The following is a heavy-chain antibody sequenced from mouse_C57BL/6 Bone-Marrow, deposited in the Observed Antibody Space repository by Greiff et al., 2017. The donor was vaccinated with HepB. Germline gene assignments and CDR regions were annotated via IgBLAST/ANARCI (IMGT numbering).Heavy chain of an antibody. D-gene: IGHD1-1*01. J-gene: IGHJ3*01. CDR1: GYTFTSYW. CDR3: ARGSHYYGSSYSFAY. CDR2: IDPSDSYT. Sequence: QVQLQQPGAELVMPGASVKLSCKASGYTFTSYWMHWVKQRPGQGLEWIGEIDPSDSYTNYNQKFKGKSTLTVDKSSSTAYMQLISLTSEDSAVYYCARGSHYYGSSYSFAYWGQGTLVTVSA. V-gene: IGHV1-69*01.